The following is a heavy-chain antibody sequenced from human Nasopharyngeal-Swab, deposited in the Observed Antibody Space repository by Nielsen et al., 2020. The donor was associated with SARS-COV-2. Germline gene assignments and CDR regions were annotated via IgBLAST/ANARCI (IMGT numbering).Heavy chain of an antibody. V-gene: IGHV1-2*02. CDR3: ARDQMVVVPAAINYYYYGMDV. CDR1: GYTFTGYY. J-gene: IGHJ6*02. CDR2: INPNSGGT. D-gene: IGHD2-2*01. Sequence: ASVKVSCKASGYTFTGYYMHWVRQAPGQGLEWMGWINPNSGGTNYAQKFQGRVTITRDTSISTAYMELSRLRSDDTAVYYCARDQMVVVPAAINYYYYGMDVWGQGTTVTVSS.